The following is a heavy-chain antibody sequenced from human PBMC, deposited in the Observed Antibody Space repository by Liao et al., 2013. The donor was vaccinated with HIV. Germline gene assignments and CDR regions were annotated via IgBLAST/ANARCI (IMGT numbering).Heavy chain of an antibody. CDR2: IYHSGST. CDR3: ARASVNNLXAFDL. Sequence: QVHLQESGPGLVKLSQTLSLTCTVSGASISSGEYYWSWIRQSPGKGLEWIGHIYHSGSTYYSPSLKSRLVLSVDASENQVSLRMSSVTAADTAVYYCARASVNNLXAFDLWGQGTWVTVSS. CDR1: GASISSGEYY. V-gene: IGHV4-30-4*08. D-gene: IGHD4-17*01. J-gene: IGHJ3*01.